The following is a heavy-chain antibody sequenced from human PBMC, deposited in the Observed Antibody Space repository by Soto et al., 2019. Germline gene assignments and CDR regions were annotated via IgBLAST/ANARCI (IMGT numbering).Heavy chain of an antibody. V-gene: IGHV3-9*01. CDR1: GSTFQDYA. CDR2: IYYNSDRI. CDR3: GKDISPGGMDV. Sequence: EVQLVESGGGLVQPGGSLSLSCAGSGSTFQDYAMHWVRQAPGKGLEWVSGIYYNSDRIDYADSVKGRFTISRDNARNSLYLQMNSLRTEDTAFYYCGKDISPGGMDVWGRGILVTVSS. J-gene: IGHJ6*04.